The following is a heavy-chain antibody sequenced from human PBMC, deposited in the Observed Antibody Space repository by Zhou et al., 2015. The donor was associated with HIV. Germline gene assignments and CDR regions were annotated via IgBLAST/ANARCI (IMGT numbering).Heavy chain of an antibody. J-gene: IGHJ3*02. Sequence: QVQMVQSGAEVKSPGASVKVSCKASGYTFTDFYIHWVRQAPGQGLESMGWINPNTGGTFYPRKFQGRVTMTRDTSITTAYMEVGRLRSEDTAVYYCARGNVGRDGYLADAFDIWGQGTMVTVSS. CDR2: INPNTGGT. V-gene: IGHV1-2*02. CDR1: GYTFTDFY. CDR3: ARGNVGRDGYLADAFDI. D-gene: IGHD5-24*01.